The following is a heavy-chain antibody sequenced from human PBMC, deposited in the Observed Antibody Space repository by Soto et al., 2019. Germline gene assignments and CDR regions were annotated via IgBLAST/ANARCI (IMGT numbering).Heavy chain of an antibody. V-gene: IGHV3-23*01. D-gene: IGHD3-16*01. CDR2: ISGSGGST. J-gene: IGHJ3*02. CDR3: AKDTVIAYTGWGFDI. CDR1: GFTFSSYA. Sequence: EGSLRLSCAASGFTFSSYAMSWVRQAPGKGLEWVSAISGSGGSTYYADSVKGRFTISRDNSKNTLYLQMNSLRAEDTAVYYCAKDTVIAYTGWGFDIWGQGTMVTVSS.